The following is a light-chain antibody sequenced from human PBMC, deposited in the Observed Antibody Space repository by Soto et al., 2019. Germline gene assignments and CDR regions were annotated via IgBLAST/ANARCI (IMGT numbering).Light chain of an antibody. J-gene: IGKJ5*01. CDR3: QQRSNWPPIT. Sequence: EIVLTQSPGTLSLSPGDRATLSCRASQSVTSSFLAWYQRKPGQAPRLLIYGASSRATGIPDRFSGSGSGTDFTLTISRLEPEDAAVYYCQQRSNWPPITFGQGTRLEIK. V-gene: IGKV3D-20*02. CDR2: GAS. CDR1: QSVTSSF.